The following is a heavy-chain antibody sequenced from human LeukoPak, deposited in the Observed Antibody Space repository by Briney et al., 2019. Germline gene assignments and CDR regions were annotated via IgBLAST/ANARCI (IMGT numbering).Heavy chain of an antibody. V-gene: IGHV3-21*01. J-gene: IGHJ1*01. CDR1: GFTFSSYS. Sequence: GGSLRLSCAASGFTFSSYSMNWVRQAPGKGLEWVSSISSSSSYIYYADSVKGRFTISRDNAKNSLYLQMNSRRAEDTAVYYCARAVENTAMATHFQHWGQGTLVTVSS. D-gene: IGHD5-18*01. CDR2: ISSSSSYI. CDR3: ARAVENTAMATHFQH.